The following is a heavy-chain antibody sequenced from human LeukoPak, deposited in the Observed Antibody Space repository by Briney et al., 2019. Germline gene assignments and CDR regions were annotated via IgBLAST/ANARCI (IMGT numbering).Heavy chain of an antibody. V-gene: IGHV3-7*03. CDR3: ARTDGSFDY. CDR1: GFTFSSYW. D-gene: IGHD2-15*01. CDR2: IKQDGSEK. Sequence: GGSLRLSCVASGFTFSSYWMSWVRQAPGKGLEWVANIKQDGSEKYYVDSVKGRFTISRDNAKNSLYLQMNSLRAEDTAVYYCARTDGSFDYWGQGTLVTVSS. J-gene: IGHJ4*02.